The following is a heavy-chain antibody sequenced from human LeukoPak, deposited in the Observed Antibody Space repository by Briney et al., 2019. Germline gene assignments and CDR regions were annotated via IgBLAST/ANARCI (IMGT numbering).Heavy chain of an antibody. CDR3: VRDVSRRIGMDV. D-gene: IGHD2/OR15-2a*01. CDR1: GFSFNSYT. V-gene: IGHV3-21*01. Sequence: GGSLRLSCLASGFSFNSYTMNWFREAPGKGLEWVSTISPVSSYTWYAESVKGRFTISRDNPKNSLYLQMDSLRAEDTAVYYCVRDVSRRIGMDVWGQGTTVTVSS. J-gene: IGHJ6*02. CDR2: ISPVSSYT.